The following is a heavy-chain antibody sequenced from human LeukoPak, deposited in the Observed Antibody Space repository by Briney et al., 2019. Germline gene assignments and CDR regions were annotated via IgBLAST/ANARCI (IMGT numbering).Heavy chain of an antibody. CDR3: VRDVSRRIGMDV. D-gene: IGHD2/OR15-2a*01. CDR1: GFSFNSYT. V-gene: IGHV3-21*01. Sequence: GGSLRLSCLASGFSFNSYTMNWFREAPGKGLEWVSTISPVSSYTWYAESVKGRFTISRDNPKNSLYLQMDSLRAEDTAVYYCVRDVSRRIGMDVWGQGTTVTVSS. J-gene: IGHJ6*02. CDR2: ISPVSSYT.